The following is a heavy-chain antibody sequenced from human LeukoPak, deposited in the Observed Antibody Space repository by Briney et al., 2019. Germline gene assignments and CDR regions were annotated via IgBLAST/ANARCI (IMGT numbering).Heavy chain of an antibody. Sequence: GASVKVSFKASGYTFTIYGISWVRQAPGQGLEWMGWISAYNGNTNYAQKLQGRVTMTTDTSTSTAYMELRSLRSDDTAVYYCARHKIPFGGVIVHPLYYYGMDVWGQGTTVTVSS. D-gene: IGHD3-16*02. CDR3: ARHKIPFGGVIVHPLYYYGMDV. V-gene: IGHV1-18*01. CDR1: GYTFTIYG. J-gene: IGHJ6*02. CDR2: ISAYNGNT.